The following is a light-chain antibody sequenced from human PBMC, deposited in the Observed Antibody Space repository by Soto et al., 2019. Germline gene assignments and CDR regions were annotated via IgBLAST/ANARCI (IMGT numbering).Light chain of an antibody. V-gene: IGLV2-14*01. CDR3: SSYTSSSVV. J-gene: IGLJ2*01. CDR2: DVS. CDR1: SSDVGGYNY. Sequence: QSALTQPASVSGSPGQSITISCTGTSSDVGGYNYVSWYQQHPGKAPKLMICDVSNRPSGVSNRFSGSKSGNTASLTISGFQAEDEADYYCSSYTSSSVVFGGGTKVTVL.